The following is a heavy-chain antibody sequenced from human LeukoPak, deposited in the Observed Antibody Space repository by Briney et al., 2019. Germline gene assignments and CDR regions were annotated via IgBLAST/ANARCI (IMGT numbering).Heavy chain of an antibody. CDR2: IYYSGST. CDR3: ARDRGGSSTIPFDY. CDR1: GGSISSSSYY. D-gene: IGHD2-2*01. J-gene: IGHJ4*02. V-gene: IGHV4-39*07. Sequence: PSETLSLTCTVSGGSISSSSYYWGWIRQPPGKGLEWIGSIYYSGSTYYNPSLKSRVTISVDTSKNQFSLKLSSVTAADTAVYYCARDRGGSSTIPFDYWGQGTLVTVSS.